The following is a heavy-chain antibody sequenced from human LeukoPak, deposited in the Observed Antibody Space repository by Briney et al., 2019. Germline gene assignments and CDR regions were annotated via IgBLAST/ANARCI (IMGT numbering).Heavy chain of an antibody. J-gene: IGHJ3*01. Sequence: GGSLRLSCATSGFIFSNYWMSWVRQAPGKGLEWVANIKQDGSETYYVDSVKGRFTISRDDAKNSLYLQMNSLRAEDTALYFCARGGKKNGGDSLHLWGPGTMVTVAS. CDR1: GFIFSNYW. CDR2: IKQDGSET. V-gene: IGHV3-7*01. CDR3: ARGGKKNGGDSLHL. D-gene: IGHD3-10*01.